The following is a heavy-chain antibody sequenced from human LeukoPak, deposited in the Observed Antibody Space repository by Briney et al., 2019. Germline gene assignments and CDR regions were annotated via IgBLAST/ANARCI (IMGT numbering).Heavy chain of an antibody. D-gene: IGHD1-26*01. V-gene: IGHV3-23*02. Sequence: GGSLRLSFAVSGFTFSGHGMHWVRQVPGKGLEWVASISGGGSDTYNEDAVKGRFTISRDNYKSTLSLQMNSLRAEDTAVYYCAREGIVGSTRAYWGQGTLVTVSS. J-gene: IGHJ4*02. CDR3: AREGIVGSTRAY. CDR2: ISGGGSDT. CDR1: GFTFSGHG.